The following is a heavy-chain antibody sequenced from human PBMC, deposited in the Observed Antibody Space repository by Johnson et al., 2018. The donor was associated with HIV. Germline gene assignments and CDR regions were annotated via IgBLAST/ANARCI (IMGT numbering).Heavy chain of an antibody. CDR2: IWYDGSNK. Sequence: VQLVESGGGVVQPGRSLRLSCAASGFTFSSYGMHWVRQAPGKGLEWVEVIWYDGSNKYYADSVKGRFTISRDNSKNTLYLQMNSLRAEDRAVYYYAKDQWYNRNYVRPDALDIWGQGTMVTVSS. V-gene: IGHV3-33*06. D-gene: IGHD1-7*01. CDR1: GFTFSSYG. CDR3: AKDQWYNRNYVRPDALDI. J-gene: IGHJ3*02.